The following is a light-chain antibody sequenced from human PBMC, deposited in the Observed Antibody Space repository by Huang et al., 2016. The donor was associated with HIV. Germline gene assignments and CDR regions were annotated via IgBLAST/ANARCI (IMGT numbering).Light chain of an antibody. J-gene: IGKJ1*01. Sequence: DTQMTQSPSSLSASVGDRVTITCRASQAVSNSLAWYQQRPGKAPKLLLYATSRLQSGVPSRFTGSGSGTDYTLTISSLQPEDFATYYCQQYYSFPQTFGQGTKVEI. CDR1: QAVSNS. CDR3: QQYYSFPQT. V-gene: IGKV1-NL1*01. CDR2: ATS.